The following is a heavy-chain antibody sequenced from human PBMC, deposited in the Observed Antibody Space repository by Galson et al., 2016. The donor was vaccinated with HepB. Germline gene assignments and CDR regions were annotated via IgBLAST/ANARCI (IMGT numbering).Heavy chain of an antibody. J-gene: IGHJ3*02. Sequence: SLRLSCAASGFSISIYSMNWVRRAPGKGLEWVSAIRGSGTGTSYTDSVKGRFTISRDNSKNTLYLQMNSLRAEDAAVYYCAKIRLVGYNSGWGGSFDIWGRGTMVTVSS. V-gene: IGHV3-23*01. D-gene: IGHD6-19*01. CDR1: GFSISIYS. CDR3: AKIRLVGYNSGWGGSFDI. CDR2: IRGSGTGT.